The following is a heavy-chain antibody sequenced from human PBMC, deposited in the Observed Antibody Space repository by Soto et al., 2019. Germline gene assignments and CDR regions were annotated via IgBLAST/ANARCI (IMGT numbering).Heavy chain of an antibody. Sequence: QVQLVQSGAEVKKPGASVKVSCKASGYTFTSYAMHWVRQAPGQMLEWMGWINAGNGNTKYSQKFQGRVTITRDTSASTAYMELSSLRSEDTAVYYCARVSYYYDSSSPLRVWGQGTTVTVSS. V-gene: IGHV1-3*01. CDR3: ARVSYYYDSSSPLRV. CDR2: INAGNGNT. CDR1: GYTFTSYA. D-gene: IGHD3-22*01. J-gene: IGHJ6*02.